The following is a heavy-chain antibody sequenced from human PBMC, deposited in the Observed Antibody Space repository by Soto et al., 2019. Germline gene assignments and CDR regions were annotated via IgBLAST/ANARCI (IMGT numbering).Heavy chain of an antibody. Sequence: GASVKVSCKTSGVTFSSSSVHWARQARGNRLQWIGWIDVGSANANYAQMLQGRVTISRDKSTSTAYMELSSLRSEDTAVYYCARDTTHIPKVQLEDWYYGMDVWGQGTTVTVS. CDR1: GVTFSSSS. V-gene: IGHV1-58*01. J-gene: IGHJ6*02. CDR3: ARDTTHIPKVQLEDWYYGMDV. CDR2: IDVGSANA. D-gene: IGHD1-1*01.